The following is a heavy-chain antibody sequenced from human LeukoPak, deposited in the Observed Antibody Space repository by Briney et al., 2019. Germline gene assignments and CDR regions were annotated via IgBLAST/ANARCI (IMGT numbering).Heavy chain of an antibody. Sequence: GGSLRLSCAVSGFTFSDLYMDWVRQPPGKGLEWVGHTKDKGYSYTTEYAASVKGRFTISRDDSKNLVYLQMNSLKTEDTAVYYCASSRGVFGYWGQGTLVTVSS. CDR2: TKDKGYSYTT. V-gene: IGHV3-72*01. J-gene: IGHJ4*02. CDR3: ASSRGVFGY. CDR1: GFTFSDLY. D-gene: IGHD3-10*01.